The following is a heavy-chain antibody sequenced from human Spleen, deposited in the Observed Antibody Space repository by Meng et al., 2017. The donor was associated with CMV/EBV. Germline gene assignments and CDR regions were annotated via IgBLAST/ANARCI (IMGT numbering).Heavy chain of an antibody. CDR2: IRSKAYGGTT. CDR1: GFTFGDYA. J-gene: IGHJ3*02. Sequence: SLKISCTASGFTFGDYAMSWVRQAPGKGLEWVGFIRSKAYGGTTEYAASVKGRFTISRDDSKSIAYLQMNSLKTEDTAVYYCTADRSDAFDIWGQGTMVTVSS. CDR3: TADRSDAFDI. V-gene: IGHV3-49*04.